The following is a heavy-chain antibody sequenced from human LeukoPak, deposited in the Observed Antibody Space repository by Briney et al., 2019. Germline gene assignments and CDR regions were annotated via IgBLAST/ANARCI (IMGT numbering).Heavy chain of an antibody. CDR3: ARGVIAARPNAFDI. CDR2: ISSSGSTI. CDR1: GFTFSDYY. J-gene: IGHJ3*02. Sequence: GGSLRLSCAASGFTFSDYYMSWIRQAPGKGLEWVSYISSSGSTIYYADSVKGRFTISRDNAKNSLYLQMNSLRAEDTAVYYCARGVIAARPNAFDIWGQGTMVTVSS. V-gene: IGHV3-11*04. D-gene: IGHD6-6*01.